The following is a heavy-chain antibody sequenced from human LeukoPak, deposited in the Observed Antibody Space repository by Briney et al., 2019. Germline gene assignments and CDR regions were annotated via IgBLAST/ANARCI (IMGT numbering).Heavy chain of an antibody. V-gene: IGHV3-15*01. CDR3: TTFGGSYGERDY. CDR1: GGSISSYY. D-gene: IGHD1-26*01. CDR2: IKSKTDGGTT. Sequence: PSETLSLTCTVSGGSISSYYWSWVRQAPGKGLEWVGRIKSKTDGGTTDYAAPVKGRFTISRDDSKNTLYLQMNSLKTEDTAVYYCTTFGGSYGERDYWGQGTLVTVSS. J-gene: IGHJ4*02.